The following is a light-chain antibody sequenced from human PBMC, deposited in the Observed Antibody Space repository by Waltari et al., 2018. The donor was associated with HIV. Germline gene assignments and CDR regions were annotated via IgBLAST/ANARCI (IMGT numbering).Light chain of an antibody. Sequence: QSALTQPPSASGSPGQSVTISCTGTSSDVGAYNYVSWFQQHPGKAPKLMIYDVTKRPSGVPDRFYGSKSGNTASLTVSGLQAEDEADYYCASHAGSKDVFGGGTRLTVL. CDR3: ASHAGSKDV. V-gene: IGLV2-8*01. CDR1: SSDVGAYNY. CDR2: DVT. J-gene: IGLJ2*01.